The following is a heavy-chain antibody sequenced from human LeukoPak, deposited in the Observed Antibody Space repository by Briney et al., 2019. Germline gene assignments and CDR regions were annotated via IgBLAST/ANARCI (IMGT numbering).Heavy chain of an antibody. CDR1: GYTFTHHF. V-gene: IGHV1-46*01. D-gene: IGHD3-16*01. J-gene: IGHJ4*02. CDR3: ARGTCLRSFDH. Sequence: ASVKVSCKASGYTFTHHFIHWLRQAPGQGPEWMGVINPSGGSTTYAQDFQGNVTMTGDTSTSTVYMELRSLRSADTAIFYCARGTCLRSFDHWGQGTPVTVSS. CDR2: INPSGGST.